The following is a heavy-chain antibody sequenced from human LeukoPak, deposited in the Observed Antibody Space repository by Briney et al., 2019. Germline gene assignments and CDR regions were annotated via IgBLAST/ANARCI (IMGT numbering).Heavy chain of an antibody. CDR2: INTDNGNT. V-gene: IGHV1-18*01. D-gene: IGHD6-13*01. CDR1: GYTFTNYG. Sequence: ASVKVSCKASGYTFTNYGISWVRQAPGQGLEWMGCINTDNGNTSYAQKLQDRVTMTTDTSTSTAYMELRSLRSEDTAVYYCARESAAAGHAFDYWGQGTLVTVSS. CDR3: ARESAAAGHAFDY. J-gene: IGHJ4*02.